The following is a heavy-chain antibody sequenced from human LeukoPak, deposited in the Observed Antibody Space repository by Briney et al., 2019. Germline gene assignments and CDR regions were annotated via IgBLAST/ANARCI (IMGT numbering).Heavy chain of an antibody. V-gene: IGHV3-23*01. Sequence: PGGSLRLSCAASGFTFSSYAMSWVRQAPGKGLEWVSVIGAGGASTYYADSVKGRFTISRDNSKNTLHLQMNSLRAEDTAVYYCAKRYSSGPIGYWGQGTLVTVSS. CDR3: AKRYSSGPIGY. CDR1: GFTFSSYA. CDR2: IGAGGAST. D-gene: IGHD6-19*01. J-gene: IGHJ4*02.